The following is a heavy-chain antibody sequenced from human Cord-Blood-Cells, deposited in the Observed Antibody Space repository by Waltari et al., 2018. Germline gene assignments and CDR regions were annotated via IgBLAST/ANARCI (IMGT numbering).Heavy chain of an antibody. CDR1: GGSISSSSYY. CDR3: ASRLIYGDYVGPDY. D-gene: IGHD4-17*01. J-gene: IGHJ4*02. V-gene: IGHV4-39*01. CDR2: IYYCGST. Sequence: QLQLQESGPGLVKPSETLSLPCTVSGGSISSSSYYWGWIRQPPGKGLEWIGSIYYCGSTYYNPSLKSRVTISVDTSKNQFSLKLSSVTAADTAVYYCASRLIYGDYVGPDYWGQGTLVTVSS.